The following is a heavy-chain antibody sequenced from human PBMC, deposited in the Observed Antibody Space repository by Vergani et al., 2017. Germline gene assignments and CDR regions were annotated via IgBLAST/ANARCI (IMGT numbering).Heavy chain of an antibody. D-gene: IGHD5-24*01. CDR1: GFTFSSYC. V-gene: IGHV3-33*08. Sequence: VQLVESGGGLVQPGGSLRLSCAASGFTFSSYCMHWVRQAPGKGLEWVAVIWYDGSNKYYADSVKGRFTISRDNSKNTLYLQMNSLRAEDTAVYYCARAEMATLLFDYWGQGTLVTVSS. J-gene: IGHJ4*02. CDR2: IWYDGSNK. CDR3: ARAEMATLLFDY.